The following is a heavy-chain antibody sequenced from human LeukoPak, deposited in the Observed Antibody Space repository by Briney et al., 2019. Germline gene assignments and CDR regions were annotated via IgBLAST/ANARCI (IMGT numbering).Heavy chain of an antibody. D-gene: IGHD3-3*01. J-gene: IGHJ5*02. V-gene: IGHV1-18*01. Sequence: ASVNVSCKASGYTFTSYGISWVRQAPGQGLEWMGWISAYNGNTNYAQKLQGRVTMTTDTSTSTAYMELRSLRSDDTAVYYCARDGYYDFWSGYYNWFDPWGQGTLVTVSS. CDR1: GYTFTSYG. CDR2: ISAYNGNT. CDR3: ARDGYYDFWSGYYNWFDP.